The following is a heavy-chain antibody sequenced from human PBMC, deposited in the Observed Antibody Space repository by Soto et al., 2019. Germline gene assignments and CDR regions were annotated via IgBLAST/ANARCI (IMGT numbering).Heavy chain of an antibody. J-gene: IGHJ6*02. CDR2: ISGTDPYM. Sequence: QVQLVESGGGLVKPGGSLRLSCAASGFIFSDYYMSWARQAPGKGLEWVSYISGTDPYMKYADAVRGRFTISRDNAKNSLYLQMNSLRDDDTAVYYCARGSSVRGMTVWGQGTTVTVSS. CDR1: GFIFSDYY. CDR3: ARGSSVRGMTV. D-gene: IGHD6-13*01. V-gene: IGHV3-11*06.